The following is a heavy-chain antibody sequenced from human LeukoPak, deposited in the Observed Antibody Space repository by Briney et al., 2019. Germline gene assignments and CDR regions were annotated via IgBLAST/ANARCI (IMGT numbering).Heavy chain of an antibody. D-gene: IGHD4-17*01. CDR3: ARLFGGVTTFDY. CDR2: VEPHGSDK. V-gene: IGHV3-7*01. J-gene: IGHJ4*02. CDR1: GFSFSTYW. Sequence: GGSLRLSCAASGFSFSTYWMSWARQGPGKGLEWVASVEPHGSDKRYVDSVRDRFTISRDNANDFLYLQMNSLSAEDTAVYYCARLFGGVTTFDYWGQGALVTVSS.